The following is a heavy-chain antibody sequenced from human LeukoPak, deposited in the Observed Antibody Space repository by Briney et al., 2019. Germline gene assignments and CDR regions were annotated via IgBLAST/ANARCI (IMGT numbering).Heavy chain of an antibody. CDR1: GYTFTGYY. V-gene: IGHV1-2*02. CDR2: INPNSGGT. Sequence: ASVKVSCKASGYTFTGYYMHWVRQAPGQGLECMGWINPNSGGTNYAQKFQGRVTMTRDTSISTAYMELSRLRSDDTAVYYCARAGYSGSYFWGSYNWFDPWGQGTLVTVSS. D-gene: IGHD1-26*01. CDR3: ARAGYSGSYFWGSYNWFDP. J-gene: IGHJ5*02.